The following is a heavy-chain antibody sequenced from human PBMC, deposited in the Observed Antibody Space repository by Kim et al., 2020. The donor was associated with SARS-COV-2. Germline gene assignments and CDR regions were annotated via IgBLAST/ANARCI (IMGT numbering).Heavy chain of an antibody. D-gene: IGHD2-21*01. Sequence: SETLSLTCNVSGDSISGTHYSWGWVRQPPGKGLEWIGSIYYNTRTYYNPSLESRVRLLVDTSSNQFSLKLASVTAADTGVYYCARESLWNIHDWGQGALVSVSS. J-gene: IGHJ1*01. CDR2: IYYNTRT. CDR3: ARESLWNIHD. V-gene: IGHV4-39*07. CDR1: GDSISGTHYS.